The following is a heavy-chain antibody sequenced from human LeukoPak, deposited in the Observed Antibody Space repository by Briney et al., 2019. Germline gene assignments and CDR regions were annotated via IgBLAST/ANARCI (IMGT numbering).Heavy chain of an antibody. CDR3: AGDVVLGSGSLAF. CDR1: GFTLSHDW. D-gene: IGHD3-10*02. V-gene: IGHV3-74*01. CDR2: IRGDGGDT. J-gene: IGHJ4*02. Sequence: GGSLRLPCVASGFTLSHDWMHWVRQGPGKGLGWVSRIRGDGGDTGYADSAKGRFAISRDNAKNTLYLQMNSLRAEDTGVYFCAGDVVLGSGSLAFWGQGTLVTVSS.